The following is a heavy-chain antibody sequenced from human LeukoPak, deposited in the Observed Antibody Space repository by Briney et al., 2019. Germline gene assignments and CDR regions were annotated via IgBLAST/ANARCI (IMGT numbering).Heavy chain of an antibody. CDR3: ARGRNSSSWYDFDY. V-gene: IGHV1-69*13. J-gene: IGHJ4*02. CDR2: IIPIFGTA. Sequence: GASVKVSCKASGGTFSSYAISRVRQAPGQGLEWMGGIIPIFGTANYAQKFQGRVTITADESTSTAYMELSSLRSEDTAVYYCARGRNSSSWYDFDYWGQGTLVTVSS. D-gene: IGHD6-13*01. CDR1: GGTFSSYA.